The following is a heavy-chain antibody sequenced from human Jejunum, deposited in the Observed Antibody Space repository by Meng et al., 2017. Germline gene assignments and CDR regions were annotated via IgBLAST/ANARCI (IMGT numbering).Heavy chain of an antibody. D-gene: IGHD1-26*01. CDR3: ARDASGSRSFDY. Sequence: LRLSCTVSGGSISSGSYYWSWIRQPAGKGLEWIGRMYTSGSTNYNPSLKSRVTMSVDTSKNQLSLNLSSVTAADTAVYYCARDASGSRSFDYWGQGTLVTVSS. V-gene: IGHV4-61*02. CDR2: MYTSGST. CDR1: GGSISSGSYY. J-gene: IGHJ4*02.